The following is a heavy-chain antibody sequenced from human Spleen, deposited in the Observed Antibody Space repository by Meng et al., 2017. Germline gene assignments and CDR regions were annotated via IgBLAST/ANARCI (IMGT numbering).Heavy chain of an antibody. CDR2: ISIGGGTT. CDR1: GFTFSNSA. Sequence: LKISCAASGFTFSNSAMSWVRQAPGKGLEWVSGISIGGGTTYYADSVKGRFTIYRDNSKNTLYLQMNSLRAEDTAIYYCAKEEVPNDYWGQGTLVTVSS. J-gene: IGHJ4*02. V-gene: IGHV3-23*01. CDR3: AKEEVPNDY. D-gene: IGHD1-1*01.